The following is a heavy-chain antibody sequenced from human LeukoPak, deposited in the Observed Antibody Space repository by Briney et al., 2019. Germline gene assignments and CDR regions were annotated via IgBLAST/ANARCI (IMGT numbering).Heavy chain of an antibody. CDR1: GGSISSSSYF. D-gene: IGHD6-19*01. CDR3: ARPQQSGTSGWHAIDY. J-gene: IGHJ4*02. V-gene: IGHV4-39*01. CDR2: INYSGST. Sequence: SETLSLTCTVSGGSISSSSYFWGWIRQPPGKGLEWIGSINYSGSTYYNPSLKSRVTISVDTSKNQFSLKLSFVTAADTAVYYCARPQQSGTSGWHAIDYWGQGTLVTVSS.